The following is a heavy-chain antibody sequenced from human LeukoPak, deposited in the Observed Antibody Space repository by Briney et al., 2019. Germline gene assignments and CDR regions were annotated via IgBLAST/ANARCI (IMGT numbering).Heavy chain of an antibody. D-gene: IGHD5-18*01. CDR1: GGSISSSSYY. CDR3: ARGLKQLWLPNTPFDY. V-gene: IGHV4-39*01. CDR2: IYYSGST. Sequence: SETLSLTCTVSGGSISSSSYYWGWIRQPPGKGLEWIGSIYYSGSTYCNPSLESRVTISVDTSKNQFSLKLSSVTAADTAVYYCARGLKQLWLPNTPFDYWGQGTLVTVSS. J-gene: IGHJ4*02.